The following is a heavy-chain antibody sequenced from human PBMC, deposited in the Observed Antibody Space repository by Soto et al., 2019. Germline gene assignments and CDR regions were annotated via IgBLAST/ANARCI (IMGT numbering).Heavy chain of an antibody. D-gene: IGHD3-10*01. V-gene: IGHV5-51*01. Sequence: PGESLKISCKGSGYSFTSYWIGWVRQMPGKGLEWMGIIYPGDSDTRYSPSFQGQVTISADKSISTAYLQWSSLKASDTAMYYCARRPAHGSGSYVAWFDPWGQGTLVTSPQ. CDR3: ARRPAHGSGSYVAWFDP. CDR2: IYPGDSDT. J-gene: IGHJ5*02. CDR1: GYSFTSYW.